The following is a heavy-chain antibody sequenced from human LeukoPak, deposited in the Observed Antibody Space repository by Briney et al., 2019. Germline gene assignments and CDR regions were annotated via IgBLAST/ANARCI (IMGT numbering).Heavy chain of an antibody. CDR3: AKDLSSSWKSYYFDY. J-gene: IGHJ4*02. CDR1: RFTFSSYA. Sequence: GGSLRLSCAASRFTFSSYAMSWVRQAPGKGLEWVSAISGSGGSTYYADSVKGRFTISRDNSKNTLYLQMNSLRAEDTAVYYCAKDLSSSWKSYYFDYWGQGTLVTVSS. D-gene: IGHD6-13*01. V-gene: IGHV3-23*01. CDR2: ISGSGGST.